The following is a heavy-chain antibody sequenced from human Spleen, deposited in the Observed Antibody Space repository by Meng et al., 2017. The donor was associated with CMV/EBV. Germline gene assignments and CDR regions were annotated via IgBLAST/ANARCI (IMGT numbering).Heavy chain of an antibody. Sequence: ASVKVSCKASGYTFTSYYMHWVRQAPGQGLEWMGIINPSGGSTSYAQKFQGRVTMTRDTSISTAYMELSRLRSDDTAVYYCARFPVGATARHYWGQGTLVTVSS. CDR2: INPSGGST. CDR3: ARFPVGATARHY. V-gene: IGHV1-46*01. J-gene: IGHJ4*02. D-gene: IGHD1-26*01. CDR1: GYTFTSYY.